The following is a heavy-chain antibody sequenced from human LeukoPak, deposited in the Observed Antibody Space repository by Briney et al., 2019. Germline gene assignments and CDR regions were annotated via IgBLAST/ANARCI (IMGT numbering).Heavy chain of an antibody. CDR1: GLTFSSYA. CDR3: ARGDLKSSLDY. J-gene: IGHJ4*02. Sequence: GGSLRLSCSASGLTFSSYAMSWVRQAPGKGLEWVSAISGSGGSTYCADSVKARFTISRDNAKNSLYLQMNSLRAEDTAEYYCARGDLKSSLDYWGQGTLVTVSS. V-gene: IGHV3-23*01. CDR2: ISGSGGST. D-gene: IGHD6-6*01.